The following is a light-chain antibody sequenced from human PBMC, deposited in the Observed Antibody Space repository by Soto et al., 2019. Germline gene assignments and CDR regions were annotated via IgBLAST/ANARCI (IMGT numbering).Light chain of an antibody. V-gene: IGKV3-15*01. Sequence: MVMTQSPATLSVSPGERATLSCRASQSVSSNLAWYQQKPGQAPRLLIYGASTRATGIPARFSGSGSGTEFTLTISSLQSEDFAVYYCQHYNNWPPWTFGQGTKVEIK. CDR1: QSVSSN. J-gene: IGKJ1*01. CDR2: GAS. CDR3: QHYNNWPPWT.